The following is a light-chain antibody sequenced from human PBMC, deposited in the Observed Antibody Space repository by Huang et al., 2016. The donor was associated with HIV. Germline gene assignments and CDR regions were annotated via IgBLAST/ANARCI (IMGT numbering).Light chain of an antibody. CDR1: QSVRNY. V-gene: IGKV3-11*01. J-gene: IGKJ4*01. CDR3: QQRSNWPPF. Sequence: EIVLTQSPATLSLSPGESATLSCRASQSVRNYLAWYQQRPGQAPRLLIYYASNRATGIPARFSGNGSGTDFTLTISSLEPEDFAVYYCQQRSNWPPFFGGGTKVEIK. CDR2: YAS.